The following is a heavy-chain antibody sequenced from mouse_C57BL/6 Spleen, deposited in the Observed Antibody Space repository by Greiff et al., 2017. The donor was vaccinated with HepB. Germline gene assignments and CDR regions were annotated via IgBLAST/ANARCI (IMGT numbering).Heavy chain of an antibody. J-gene: IGHJ2*01. CDR2: IRNKANGYTT. CDR3: ARYTSYDGYDY. CDR1: GFTFTDYY. V-gene: IGHV7-3*01. Sequence: EVKLMESGGGLVQPGGSLSLSCAASGFTFTDYYMSWVRQPPGKALEWLGFIRNKANGYTTEYSASVKGRFTISRDNSQSILYLQMNALRAEDSATYYCARYTSYDGYDYWGQGTTLTVSS. D-gene: IGHD2-3*01.